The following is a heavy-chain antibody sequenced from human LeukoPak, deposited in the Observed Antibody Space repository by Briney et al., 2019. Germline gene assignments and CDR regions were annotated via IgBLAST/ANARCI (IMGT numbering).Heavy chain of an antibody. V-gene: IGHV3-48*01. D-gene: IGHD3-3*01. J-gene: IGHJ6*03. CDR2: ISSSSSTI. Sequence: PGGSLRLSCAASGFTFSSYSMNWVRQAPGKGLEWVSYISSSSSTIYYADSVKGRFTISRDNAKNSLYLQMNSLRAEDTAVYYCARESRTIFGVVIIRDYYYYMDVWGKGTTVTVSS. CDR3: ARESRTIFGVVIIRDYYYYMDV. CDR1: GFTFSSYS.